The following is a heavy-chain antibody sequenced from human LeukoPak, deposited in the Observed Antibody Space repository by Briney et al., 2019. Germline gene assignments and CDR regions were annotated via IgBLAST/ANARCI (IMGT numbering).Heavy chain of an antibody. CDR1: GYTFTSYA. CDR3: ARDSLIYDYVWGSYRPDYFDY. D-gene: IGHD3-16*02. V-gene: IGHV1-3*01. J-gene: IGHJ4*02. CDR2: INAGNGNT. Sequence: ASVKVSCKASGYTFTSYAMHWVRQAPGQRLEWMGWINAGNGNTKYSQKFQGRVTITRDTSASTAYMELSSLRSEDTAVYYCARDSLIYDYVWGSYRPDYFDYWGQGTLVTVSS.